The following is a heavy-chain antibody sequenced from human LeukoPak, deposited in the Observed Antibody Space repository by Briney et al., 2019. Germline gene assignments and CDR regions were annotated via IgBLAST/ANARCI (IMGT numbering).Heavy chain of an antibody. CDR3: ARDSSGPLY. CDR1: GFTFSSYS. J-gene: IGHJ4*02. V-gene: IGHV3-48*01. Sequence: GGSLRLSCAAFGFTFSSYSMNWVRQAPGKELEWLSYTTSSGGTIYYADSVKGRFTISRDNSKNTLYLQMNSLRAEDTAVYYCARDSSGPLYWGQGTLVTVSS. CDR2: TTSSGGTI. D-gene: IGHD6-19*01.